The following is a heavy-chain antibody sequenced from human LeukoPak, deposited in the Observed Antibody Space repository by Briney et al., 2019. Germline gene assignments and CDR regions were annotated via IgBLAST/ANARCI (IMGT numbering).Heavy chain of an antibody. D-gene: IGHD6-19*01. Sequence: ASVKVSCKASGYTFTSYYMHWVRQAPGQGLEWMGIINPSGGSTSYAQKFQGRVTMTRDTSTSTVYMELSSLRSEDTAVYYCANARVSSGWYSLAFDIWGQGTMVTVSS. CDR2: INPSGGST. V-gene: IGHV1-46*01. J-gene: IGHJ3*02. CDR1: GYTFTSYY. CDR3: ANARVSSGWYSLAFDI.